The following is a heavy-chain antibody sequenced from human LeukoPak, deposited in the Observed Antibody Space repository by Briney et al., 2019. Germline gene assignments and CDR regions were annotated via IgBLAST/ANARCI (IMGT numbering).Heavy chain of an antibody. CDR1: GGTFSSYA. J-gene: IGHJ4*02. D-gene: IGHD3-22*01. V-gene: IGHV1-69*10. CDR3: ARESEEYYYDSSGYHGFDY. CDR2: IIPIFGIA. Sequence: GASVKVSCKASGGTFSSYAISWVRQAPGQGLEWMGGIIPIFGIANYAQKFQGRVTITADKSTSTAYMELSSLRSEDTAVYYCARESEEYYYDSSGYHGFDYWGQGTLVTVSS.